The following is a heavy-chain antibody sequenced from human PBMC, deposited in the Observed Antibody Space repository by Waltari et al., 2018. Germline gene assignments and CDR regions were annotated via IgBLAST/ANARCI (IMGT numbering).Heavy chain of an antibody. J-gene: IGHJ6*02. CDR1: GFTFTSSA. CDR3: AAGHRQVHKNNYYYYGMDV. CDR2: CVVGSGNT. V-gene: IGHV1-58*02. D-gene: IGHD1-1*01. Sequence: QMQLVQSGPEVKKPGTSVKVSCQASGFTFTSSAMQWVRQARGQRLEWIGWCVVGSGNTNYAQKFQERVTITRDMSTSTAYMELSSLRSEDTAVYYCAAGHRQVHKNNYYYYGMDVWGQGTTVTVSS.